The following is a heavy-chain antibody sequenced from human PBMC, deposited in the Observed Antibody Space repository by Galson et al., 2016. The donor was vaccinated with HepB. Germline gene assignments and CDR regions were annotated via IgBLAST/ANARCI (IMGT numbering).Heavy chain of an antibody. D-gene: IGHD4-17*01. J-gene: IGHJ6*02. Sequence: QSGAEVKEPGESLRISCQGSGYRLTDYWITWVRQVPGKGLQWMGRIDPDDSYTNYSPSFQGHVTISVDKSINTAYLQWSTLKASNTAIYYCARALEYGSRNDHDYYARDVWGPGTTVCVSS. CDR2: IDPDDSYT. CDR1: GYRLTDYW. CDR3: ARALEYGSRNDHDYYARDV. V-gene: IGHV5-10-1*01.